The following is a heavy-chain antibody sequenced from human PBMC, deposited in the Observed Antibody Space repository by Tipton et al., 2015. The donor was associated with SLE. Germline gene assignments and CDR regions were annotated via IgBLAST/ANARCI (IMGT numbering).Heavy chain of an antibody. CDR3: ARAPGQLWPWDY. CDR1: GGSFSGYY. J-gene: IGHJ4*02. D-gene: IGHD5-18*01. V-gene: IGHV4-34*01. Sequence: TLSLTCAVYGGSFSGYYWSWIRQPPGKGLEWIGEINHSGSTNYNPSLKSRVTISVDTSKNQFSLKLSSVTAADTDVYYCARAPGQLWPWDYWGQGTLVTVSS. CDR2: INHSGST.